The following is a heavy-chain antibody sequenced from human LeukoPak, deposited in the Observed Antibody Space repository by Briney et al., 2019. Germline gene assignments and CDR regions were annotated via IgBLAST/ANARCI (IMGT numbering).Heavy chain of an antibody. CDR3: VRDLYRIVVVPHYFDY. J-gene: IGHJ4*02. D-gene: IGHD3-22*01. Sequence: GGSLRLSCAASGFTFSGYWMSWVRQALGKGLEWVASIKQDGSEKYYVDSVKGRFTISRDNAKNSLYLQMNSLRAEDTAVYYCVRDLYRIVVVPHYFDYWGQGTLVTVSS. V-gene: IGHV3-7*01. CDR2: IKQDGSEK. CDR1: GFTFSGYW.